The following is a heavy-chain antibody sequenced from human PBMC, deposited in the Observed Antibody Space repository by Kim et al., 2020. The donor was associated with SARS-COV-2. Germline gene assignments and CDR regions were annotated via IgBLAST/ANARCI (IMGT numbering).Heavy chain of an antibody. J-gene: IGHJ5*02. V-gene: IGHV4-38-2*02. CDR2: IYHSGST. Sequence: SETLSLTCTVSGYSISSGYYWGWIRQPPGKRLEWIGSIYHSGSTYYNPSLKSRVTISVDTSKNQFSLKLSSVTAANTAVYYCARDGRYYYDSSGYAWGQGTLVTVSS. CDR3: ARDGRYYYDSSGYA. CDR1: GYSISSGYY. D-gene: IGHD3-22*01.